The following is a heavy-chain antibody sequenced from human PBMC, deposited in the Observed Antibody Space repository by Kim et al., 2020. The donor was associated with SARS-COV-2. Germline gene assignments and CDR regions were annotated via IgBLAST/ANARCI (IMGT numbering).Heavy chain of an antibody. CDR3: ARLVASGWYVDY. J-gene: IGHJ4*02. CDR1: GGSVSSASYY. V-gene: IGHV4-61*01. CDR2: VYYSGST. Sequence: SETLSLTCTVSGGSVSSASYYWSWIRQPPGKGLEWIGYVYYSGSTNYISSLKSRVTVSVDTSRNQFSLKLNSVTAADTAVYYCARLVASGWYVDYWGQG. D-gene: IGHD6-19*01.